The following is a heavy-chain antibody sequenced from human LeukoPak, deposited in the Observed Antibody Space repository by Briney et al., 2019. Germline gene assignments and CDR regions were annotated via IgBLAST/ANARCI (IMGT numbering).Heavy chain of an antibody. CDR1: GFTFSSYW. J-gene: IGHJ4*02. CDR2: IKQDGSEK. D-gene: IGHD2-15*01. Sequence: GGSLRLSCAASGFTFSSYWMSWVRQAPGKGLEWVANIKQDGSEKYYVDSVKGRFTISRDNAKNSLYLQMNSLRAEDTAVYYCASQDIVVPLHYWGQGTLVTVSS. V-gene: IGHV3-7*01. CDR3: ASQDIVVPLHY.